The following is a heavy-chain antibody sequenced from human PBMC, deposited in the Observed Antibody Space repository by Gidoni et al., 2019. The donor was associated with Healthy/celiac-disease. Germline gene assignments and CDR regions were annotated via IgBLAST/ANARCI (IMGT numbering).Heavy chain of an antibody. V-gene: IGHV3-53*01. D-gene: IGHD5-18*01. J-gene: IGHJ4*02. CDR1: GFTVSSNY. CDR3: ASRGYSYEVDY. CDR2: IYSGGST. Sequence: EVQLVESGGGLIQPGGSLRLSCAASGFTVSSNYMGWVRQAPGKGLEWGSVIYSGGSTYYADSVKGRFTISRDNSKNTLYLQMNSLRAEDTAVYYCASRGYSYEVDYWGQGTLVTVSS.